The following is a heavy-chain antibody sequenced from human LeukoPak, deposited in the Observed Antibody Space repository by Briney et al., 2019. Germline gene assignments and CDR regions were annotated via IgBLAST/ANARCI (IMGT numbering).Heavy chain of an antibody. CDR2: IYYSGNT. J-gene: IGHJ4*02. CDR1: GVSISSSNSY. V-gene: IGHV4-39*01. Sequence: SETLSLTCTVSGVSISSSNSYWGWIRQPPGKGLEWIGSIYYSGNTYYNASLKSQVSTSIDTSKNQFSLRLTSVTAADTAVYYCARLDWLLPEYFDYWGQGTLVTVSS. D-gene: IGHD3-9*01. CDR3: ARLDWLLPEYFDY.